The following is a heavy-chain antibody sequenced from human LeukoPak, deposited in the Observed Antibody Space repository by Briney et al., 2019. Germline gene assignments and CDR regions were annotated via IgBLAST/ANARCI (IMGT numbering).Heavy chain of an antibody. D-gene: IGHD2-15*01. Sequence: SETLSLTCAGYGGSFSGYYWGWILQPPGKGLEWIWEIKHSGSSNYDPSPKSRVTISVATSKHQFSLRLGSVTAADTAAYYCARHLHRTDIGYAFDIWGQGTVVTVSS. J-gene: IGHJ3*02. CDR2: IKHSGSS. CDR1: GGSFSGYY. V-gene: IGHV4-34*01. CDR3: ARHLHRTDIGYAFDI.